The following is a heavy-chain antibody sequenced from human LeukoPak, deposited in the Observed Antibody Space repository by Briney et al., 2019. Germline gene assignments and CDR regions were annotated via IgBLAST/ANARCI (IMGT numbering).Heavy chain of an antibody. Sequence: GGSLRLSCAASGFTFSSYWMHWVRQVPGKGLVWVSRINSDGSTTTYADSVKGRFTISRDNAKNTLYLQMNSLRAEDTAVYFCAYYSGSPSSYLDPWGQGTLVTVSS. CDR1: GFTFSSYW. CDR2: INSDGSTT. J-gene: IGHJ5*02. V-gene: IGHV3-74*01. D-gene: IGHD5-12*01. CDR3: AYYSGSPSSYLDP.